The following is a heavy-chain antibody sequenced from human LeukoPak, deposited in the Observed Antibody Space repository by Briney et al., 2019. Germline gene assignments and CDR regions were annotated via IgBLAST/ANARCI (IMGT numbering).Heavy chain of an antibody. V-gene: IGHV1-2*02. D-gene: IGHD5-24*01. CDR3: ARDRYGDGFAHFDY. CDR2: ITPSGGT. Sequence: ASVKVSCKASVYTFTSYAMHWVRQAPGQGLEWMGWITPSGGTNYPQKFQGRVAITRYTSITTAYMDLSRLTSDDTAVYYCARDRYGDGFAHFDYWGQGALVTVSS. CDR1: VYTFTSYA. J-gene: IGHJ4*02.